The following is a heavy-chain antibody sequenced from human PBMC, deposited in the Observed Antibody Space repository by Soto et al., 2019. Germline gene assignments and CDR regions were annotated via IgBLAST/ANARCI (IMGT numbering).Heavy chain of an antibody. CDR2: KKQDGSEE. CDR3: ARGGFSYGTGIEH. V-gene: IGHV3-7*01. J-gene: IGHJ5*02. CDR1: GFSISRYW. D-gene: IGHD5-18*01. Sequence: GGSLRLSCAASGFSISRYWMSWVRQAPGKGLEWVADKKQDGSEEYYVDSVKGRFTVSRDNAKNSVYLQLTSLRVEDTALYYCARGGFSYGTGIEHWGQGALVTISS.